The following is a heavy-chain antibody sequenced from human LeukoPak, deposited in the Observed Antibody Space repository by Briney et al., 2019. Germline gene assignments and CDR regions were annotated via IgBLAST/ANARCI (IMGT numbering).Heavy chain of an antibody. CDR1: GGSISSYY. V-gene: IGHV4-4*07. CDR2: IYTSGST. J-gene: IGHJ5*02. CDR3: ARGRAARMTRGLDWFDP. Sequence: SETLSLTCTVSGGSISSYYWSWIWQPAGKGLEWIGRIYTSGSTNYNPSLKSRVTMSVDTSKNQFSLKLSSVTAADTAVYYCARGRAARMTRGLDWFDPWGQGTLVTVSS. D-gene: IGHD4-11*01.